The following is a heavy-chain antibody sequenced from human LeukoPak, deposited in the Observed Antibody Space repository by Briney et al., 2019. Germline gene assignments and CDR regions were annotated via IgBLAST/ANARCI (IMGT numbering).Heavy chain of an antibody. D-gene: IGHD3-22*01. CDR3: AREDYYDSSGYDY. CDR2: ISSRSSYI. CDR1: GFTFSSYS. V-gene: IGHV3-21*06. J-gene: IGHJ4*02. Sequence: GGSLRLSCAASGFTFSSYSMNWVRQAPGKRLEWVSSISSRSSYIYYADSVKGRFTISRDNAKNSLYLQMNSLRAEDTAVYYCAREDYYDSSGYDYCGQGTLVTVSS.